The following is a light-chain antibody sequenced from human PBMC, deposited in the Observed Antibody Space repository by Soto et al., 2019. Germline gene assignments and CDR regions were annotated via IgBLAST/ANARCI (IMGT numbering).Light chain of an antibody. Sequence: QSALTQPASVSGSPGQSITISCTGTSSDVGGYNYVSWYQQHPGKAPKLMIYDVSNRPSGVSNRFSGSKSANTASLTISGLQAEDEAYYYCSSYTSSSTPVVFGGGTQLTVL. CDR1: SSDVGGYNY. J-gene: IGLJ2*01. V-gene: IGLV2-14*01. CDR2: DVS. CDR3: SSYTSSSTPVV.